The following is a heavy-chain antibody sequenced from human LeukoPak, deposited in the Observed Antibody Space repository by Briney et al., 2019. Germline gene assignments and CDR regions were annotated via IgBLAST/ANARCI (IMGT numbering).Heavy chain of an antibody. V-gene: IGHV4-59*01. CDR1: GGPISSYY. CDR3: ASWSSTGCYQRLCAFDI. J-gene: IGHJ3*02. Sequence: PSETLSLTCTVSGGPISSYYWSWIRQPPGKGLEWIGYIYYSGSTNYNPSLKSRVTISVDTSKNQFSLKLSSVTAADTAVYYCASWSSTGCYQRLCAFDIWGQGTMVTVSS. CDR2: IYYSGST. D-gene: IGHD2-2*01.